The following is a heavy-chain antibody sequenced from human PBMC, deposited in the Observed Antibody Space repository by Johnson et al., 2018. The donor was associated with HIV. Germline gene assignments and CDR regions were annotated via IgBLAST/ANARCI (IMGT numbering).Heavy chain of an antibody. J-gene: IGHJ3*02. CDR3: AGASLGAGPGILSAFDI. V-gene: IGHV3-11*04. CDR1: GFTFSDYY. D-gene: IGHD6-13*01. CDR2: ISSSGSIK. Sequence: QVQLVESGGGLVKPGGSLRLSCAASGFTFSDYYMSWIRQAPGKGLEWVSYISSSGSIKKYADSVKGRFTISRDKSKNTVYLQMNSLRGKDMAVYYCAGASLGAGPGILSAFDIWGQGTMVTVSS.